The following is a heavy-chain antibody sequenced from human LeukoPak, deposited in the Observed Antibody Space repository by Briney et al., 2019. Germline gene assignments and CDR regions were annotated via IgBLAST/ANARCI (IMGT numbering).Heavy chain of an antibody. CDR3: ARGAVSPYYYYYYMDV. CDR1: GGSISSGSYY. CDR2: IYTSGST. D-gene: IGHD1-14*01. Sequence: PSETLSLACTVSGGSISSGSYYWSWIRQPAGKGLEWIGRIYTSGSTNYNPSLKSRVTISVDTSKNQFSLKLSSVTAADTAVYYCARGAVSPYYYYYYMDVWGKGTTVTVSS. V-gene: IGHV4-61*02. J-gene: IGHJ6*03.